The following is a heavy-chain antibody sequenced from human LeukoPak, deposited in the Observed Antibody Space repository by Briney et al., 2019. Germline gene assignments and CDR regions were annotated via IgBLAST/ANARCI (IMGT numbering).Heavy chain of an antibody. J-gene: IGHJ4*02. Sequence: GESLEISCKGSGYSFTSEWIGWVRQMPGKGLEWMGMMHPGDSETRYSPSFQGQVTISADKSVSTAYLQWSSLKASDTAMYYCARRAAYNNGADYWGQGTLVTVSS. V-gene: IGHV5-51*01. CDR2: MHPGDSET. CDR3: ARRAAYNNGADY. CDR1: GYSFTSEW. D-gene: IGHD1-1*01.